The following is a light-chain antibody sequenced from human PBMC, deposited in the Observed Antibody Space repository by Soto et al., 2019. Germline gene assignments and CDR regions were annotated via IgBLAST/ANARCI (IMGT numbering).Light chain of an antibody. CDR2: AAS. Sequence: DLQMTQSPSSLSASVGDTVTITCRASQDIGNFFAWFQQKPGTAPKSLISAASSLQSGVPSKFRVSGSGTDINLTINSLQPEDVATYYCQQYHSWPATFGGGTKVEI. V-gene: IGKV1-16*02. CDR3: QQYHSWPAT. CDR1: QDIGNF. J-gene: IGKJ4*01.